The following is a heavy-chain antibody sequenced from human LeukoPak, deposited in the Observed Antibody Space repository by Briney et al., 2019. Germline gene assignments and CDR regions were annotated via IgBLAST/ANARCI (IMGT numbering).Heavy chain of an antibody. D-gene: IGHD6-13*01. Sequence: SETLSLTCTVSGGSISSYYWSWIRQPPGKGLEWIGYIYYSGSTNYNPSPKSRVTISVGTSKNQFSLKLSSVTAADTAVYYCARAGIAAAAGWIDYWGQGTLVTVSS. V-gene: IGHV4-59*01. J-gene: IGHJ4*02. CDR3: ARAGIAAAAGWIDY. CDR1: GGSISSYY. CDR2: IYYSGST.